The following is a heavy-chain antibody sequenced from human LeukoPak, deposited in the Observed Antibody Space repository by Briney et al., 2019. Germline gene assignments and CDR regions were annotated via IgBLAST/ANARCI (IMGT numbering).Heavy chain of an antibody. CDR2: MNPNSGNT. Sequence: ASVKVSCKASGYTFTSYDINWVRQATGQGLEWMGWMNPNSGNTGYAQKFQGRVTMTRNTSISTAYMELSSLRSEDTAVYYCARQIRDGYNHYYYYMDVWGKGTTVTISS. CDR3: ARQIRDGYNHYYYYMDV. D-gene: IGHD5-24*01. CDR1: GYTFTSYD. J-gene: IGHJ6*03. V-gene: IGHV1-8*01.